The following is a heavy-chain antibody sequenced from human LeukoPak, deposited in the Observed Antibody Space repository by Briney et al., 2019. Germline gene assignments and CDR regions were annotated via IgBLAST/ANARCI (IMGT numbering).Heavy chain of an antibody. J-gene: IGHJ4*02. D-gene: IGHD6-13*01. CDR1: GFTFSTYD. Sequence: PGGSLRLSCAASGFTFSTYDMHWVRQATGKGLEWVSGMGKTAGDTYYSGSVQGRFTISRENAKNSVYLEMNSLRAGDTAVYYCTRGAAGFDYWGQGTLVSVSS. CDR3: TRGAAGFDY. CDR2: MGKTAGDT. V-gene: IGHV3-13*04.